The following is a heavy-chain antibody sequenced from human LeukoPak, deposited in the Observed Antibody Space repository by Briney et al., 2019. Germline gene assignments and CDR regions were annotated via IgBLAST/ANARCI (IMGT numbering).Heavy chain of an antibody. Sequence: SVKVSCKASGGTFSSYAISWVRQAPGQGLEWMGGIIPIFGTANYAQKFQGRVTITADKSTSTAYMELSSLRSDDTAVYYCARVGARGGDAFDIWGQGTMVTVSS. J-gene: IGHJ3*02. V-gene: IGHV1-69*06. D-gene: IGHD1-26*01. CDR2: IIPIFGTA. CDR1: GGTFSSYA. CDR3: ARVGARGGDAFDI.